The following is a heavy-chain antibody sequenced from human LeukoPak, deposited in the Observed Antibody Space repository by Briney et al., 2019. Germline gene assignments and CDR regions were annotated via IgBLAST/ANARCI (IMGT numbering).Heavy chain of an antibody. Sequence: GASVKVSCKASGYTFTSYYMHWVRQAPGQGLEWMGWIHPNRGNTNYAQEFQGRVTMTRDTSISTAYMELNRLTSDDTAVYYCAKVTATTFDYWGQGTLVTVSS. CDR2: IHPNRGNT. V-gene: IGHV1-2*02. CDR3: AKVTATTFDY. D-gene: IGHD2-21*02. J-gene: IGHJ4*02. CDR1: GYTFTSYY.